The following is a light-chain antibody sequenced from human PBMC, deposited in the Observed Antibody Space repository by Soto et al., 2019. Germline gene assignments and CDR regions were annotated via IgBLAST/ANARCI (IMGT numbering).Light chain of an antibody. J-gene: IGLJ1*01. CDR1: SSDVGSYNL. Sequence: QPVLTQPASVSGSPGQSITISCTGTSSDVGSYNLVSWYQQHPGKAPKLMIYEVSKRPSGVSNRFSGSKSGNTASLTISGLQAEDEADYYCCSYAGSSPPYVFGTGTKVTVL. V-gene: IGLV2-23*02. CDR3: CSYAGSSPPYV. CDR2: EVS.